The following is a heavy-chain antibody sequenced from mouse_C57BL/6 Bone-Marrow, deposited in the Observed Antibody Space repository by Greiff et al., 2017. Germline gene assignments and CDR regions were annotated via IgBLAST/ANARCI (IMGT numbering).Heavy chain of an antibody. J-gene: IGHJ1*03. Sequence: QVQLQQSGAELVKPGASVKMSCKASGYTFTSYWITWVKQRPGQGLEWIGDIYPGSGSTNYNAQFKSKATLTVDTSSSTAYMPLSSLTSEDSAVYDCARLYYGSPHWYFDVWGTGTTVTVSS. D-gene: IGHD1-1*01. V-gene: IGHV1-55*01. CDR3: ARLYYGSPHWYFDV. CDR2: IYPGSGST. CDR1: GYTFTSYW.